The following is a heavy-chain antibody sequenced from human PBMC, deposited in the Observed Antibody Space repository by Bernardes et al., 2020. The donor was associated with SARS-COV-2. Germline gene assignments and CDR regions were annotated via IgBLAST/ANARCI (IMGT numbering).Heavy chain of an antibody. D-gene: IGHD1-26*01. CDR2: IYNSGST. J-gene: IGHJ5*02. CDR1: GDSFSSGGYY. V-gene: IGHV4-31*03. Sequence: SETLSLTCTVSGDSFSSGGYYWSWIRHHPGKGLEWIGYIYNSGSTYYNPSLKSRVTISGDTSKNQFFLKLSAVTAAVTGMYYCARERLVGTLDPWGQGTLVTVSS. CDR3: ARERLVGTLDP.